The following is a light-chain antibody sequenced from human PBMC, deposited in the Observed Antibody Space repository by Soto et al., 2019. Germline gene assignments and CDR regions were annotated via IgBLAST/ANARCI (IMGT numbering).Light chain of an antibody. CDR3: QEYSSYWT. Sequence: DIQLTQSPSTLSASAGDTVTITCRASQSINRRLAWYQQKPGKAPRLLIYDVSTLESGVPSRFSGSGSGTEFTLIITSLQSDDFATYYCQEYSSYWTFGQGTKVE. J-gene: IGKJ1*01. V-gene: IGKV1-5*01. CDR1: QSINRR. CDR2: DVS.